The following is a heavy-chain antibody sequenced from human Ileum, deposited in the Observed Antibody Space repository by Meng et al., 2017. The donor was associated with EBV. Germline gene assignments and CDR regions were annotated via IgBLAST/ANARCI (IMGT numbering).Heavy chain of an antibody. Sequence: QLHMQESGPGLLKPSETLSLTCTVSGGSISSSSYYWAWIRQPPGEGLEWIGSVVYSGTTYYTSSLKSRVSISVDTSKNQFSLKLSSVTAADTAVYYCARHHHSPTFDYWGQGTLVTVSS. CDR3: ARHHHSPTFDY. CDR1: GGSISSSSYY. V-gene: IGHV4-39*01. D-gene: IGHD1-14*01. J-gene: IGHJ4*02. CDR2: VVYSGTT.